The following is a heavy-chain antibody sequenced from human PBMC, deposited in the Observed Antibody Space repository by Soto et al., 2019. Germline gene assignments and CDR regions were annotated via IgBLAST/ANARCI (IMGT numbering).Heavy chain of an antibody. Sequence: QVQLQQWGAGLLKPSETLSLTCAVYDGSFSGSYWNWIRQTPGKGLEWIGEINHSGSTNYSPSLKSRVTISLDTSKNQFSLKLGSVTAADTAVYYCARVNLGCTSISCYRYDFYGMDVWGQGTTVTVSS. CDR1: DGSFSGSY. V-gene: IGHV4-34*01. CDR2: INHSGST. J-gene: IGHJ6*02. D-gene: IGHD2-2*01. CDR3: ARVNLGCTSISCYRYDFYGMDV.